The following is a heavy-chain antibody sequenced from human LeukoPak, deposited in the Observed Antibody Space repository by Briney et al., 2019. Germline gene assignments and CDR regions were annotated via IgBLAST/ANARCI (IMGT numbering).Heavy chain of an antibody. CDR1: GGSISSYY. CDR3: AREAYYDFWSGTYYYYYMDV. J-gene: IGHJ6*03. V-gene: IGHV4-4*07. D-gene: IGHD3-3*01. CDR2: IYTSGST. Sequence: SETLSLTCTVSGGSISSYYWSWIRQPAGKGLEWIGRIYTSGSTNYNPSLKSRVTMSVDTSKSQFSLKLSSVTAADTAVYYCAREAYYDFWSGTYYYYYMDVWGKGTTVTVSS.